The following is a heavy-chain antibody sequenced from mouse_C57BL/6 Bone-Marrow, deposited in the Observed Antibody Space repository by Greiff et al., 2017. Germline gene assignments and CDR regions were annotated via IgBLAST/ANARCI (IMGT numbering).Heavy chain of an antibody. CDR1: GFTFSSYA. D-gene: IGHD2-1*01. V-gene: IGHV5-4*03. Sequence: EVMLVESGGGLVKPGGSLKLSCAASGFTFSSYAMSWVRQTPEKRLEWVATISDGGSYTYYPDNVQGRFTIPTDNAKTKLYLQISHLKSEDTAMCYSGRFYYYYAMDYWGQGTSVTVSS. J-gene: IGHJ4*01. CDR2: ISDGGSYT. CDR3: GRFYYYYAMDY.